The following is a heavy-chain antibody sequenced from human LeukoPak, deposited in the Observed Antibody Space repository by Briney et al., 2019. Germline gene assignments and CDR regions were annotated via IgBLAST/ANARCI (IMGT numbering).Heavy chain of an antibody. J-gene: IGHJ3*02. Sequence: PGGSLRLSCAASAFTLSSFNMNWVRHAPGKGLEWVSSITSSNSYIYYADSVKGRFTISRDDAKNSLYLQMNSLRAEDTAVYHCAREDGSGWYAGDAFDMWGQGTMVTVSS. D-gene: IGHD6-13*01. V-gene: IGHV3-21*01. CDR3: AREDGSGWYAGDAFDM. CDR1: AFTLSSFN. CDR2: ITSSNSYI.